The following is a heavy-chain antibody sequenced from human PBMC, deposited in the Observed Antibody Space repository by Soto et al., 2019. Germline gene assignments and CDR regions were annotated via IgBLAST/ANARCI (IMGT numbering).Heavy chain of an antibody. CDR2: ISSSSSTI. Sequence: EVQLVESGGGLVQPGGSLRLSCAASGFTFSSYSMNWVRQAPGKGLEWVSYISSSSSTIYYADSVKGRFTISRDNAKNSLYLQMNSLRAEDTAVYYCARFDGDNLRPYYYYGMDVWGQGTTVTVS. CDR1: GFTFSSYS. J-gene: IGHJ6*02. V-gene: IGHV3-48*01. CDR3: ARFDGDNLRPYYYYGMDV. D-gene: IGHD4-17*01.